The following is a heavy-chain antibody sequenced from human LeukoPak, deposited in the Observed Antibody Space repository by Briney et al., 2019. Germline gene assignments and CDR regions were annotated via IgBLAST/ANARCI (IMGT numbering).Heavy chain of an antibody. CDR2: IYYSGST. D-gene: IGHD2-15*01. CDR1: GGSISSYY. V-gene: IGHV4-59*08. Sequence: SETLSLTCTVSGGSISSYYWSWIRQPPGKGLDWIGYIYYSGSTNYNPSLKSRVTISVDASKNQFSLKLSSVTAADTAVYYCARHEATPTPFDYWGQGTLVTVSS. CDR3: ARHEATPTPFDY. J-gene: IGHJ4*02.